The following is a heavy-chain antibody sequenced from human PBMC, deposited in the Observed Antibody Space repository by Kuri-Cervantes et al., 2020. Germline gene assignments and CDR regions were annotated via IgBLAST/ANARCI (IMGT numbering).Heavy chain of an antibody. Sequence: GSLRLSCAVSGYSISSGYYWGWIRQPPGKGLEWIGSIYHSGSTYYNPSLKSRVTISVDTSKNQFSLKLSSVTAADTAVYYCARSSFEPWSGYFSFDYYYYMDVWGKGTTVTVSS. CDR1: GYSISSGYY. V-gene: IGHV4-38-2*01. D-gene: IGHD3-3*01. CDR2: IYHSGST. CDR3: ARSSFEPWSGYFSFDYYYYMDV. J-gene: IGHJ6*03.